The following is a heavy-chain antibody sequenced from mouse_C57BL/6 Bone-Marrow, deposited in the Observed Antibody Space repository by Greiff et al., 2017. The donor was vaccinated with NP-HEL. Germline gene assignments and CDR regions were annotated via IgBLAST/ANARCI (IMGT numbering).Heavy chain of an antibody. D-gene: IGHD2-2*01. J-gene: IGHJ2*01. CDR2: IYPRSGNT. V-gene: IGHV1-81*01. Sequence: LMESGAELARPGASVKLSCKASGYTFTSYGISWVKQRTGQGLEWIGEIYPRSGNTYYNEKFKGKATLTADKSSSTAYMELRSLTSEDSAVYFCARWFYGYDDDGRYYFDYWGQGTTLTVSS. CDR3: ARWFYGYDDDGRYYFDY. CDR1: GYTFTSYG.